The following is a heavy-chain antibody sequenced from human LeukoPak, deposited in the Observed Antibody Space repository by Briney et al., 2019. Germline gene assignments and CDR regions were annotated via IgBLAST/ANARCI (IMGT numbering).Heavy chain of an antibody. J-gene: IGHJ4*02. D-gene: IGHD6-6*01. Sequence: PSETLPLTCTVSGGSISSGDYYWSWIRQPPGKGLEWIGYIYYSGSTYYNPSLKSRVTISVDTSKNQFSLKLSSVTAADTAVYYCSAEAARPNRIDYWGQGTLVTVSS. CDR2: IYYSGST. CDR3: SAEAARPNRIDY. CDR1: GGSISSGDYY. V-gene: IGHV4-30-4*03.